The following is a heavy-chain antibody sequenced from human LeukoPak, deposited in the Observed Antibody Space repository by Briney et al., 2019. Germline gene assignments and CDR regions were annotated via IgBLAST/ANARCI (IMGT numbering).Heavy chain of an antibody. V-gene: IGHV1-46*01. CDR1: GYTFITYY. CDR3: ARGSYVDYKRLDYQDY. J-gene: IGHJ4*02. Sequence: ASVKASCKASGYTFITYYMHWVRQAPGQGLEWMGIVNPNSGSTNYAQKFQGRVTMTRDASTSTDHMELSSLRSEDTAVYYCARGSYVDYKRLDYQDYWGQGTLVTVSS. CDR2: VNPNSGST. D-gene: IGHD1-26*01.